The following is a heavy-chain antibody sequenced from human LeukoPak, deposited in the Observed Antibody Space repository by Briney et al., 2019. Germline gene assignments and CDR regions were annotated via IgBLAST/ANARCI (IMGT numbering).Heavy chain of an antibody. V-gene: IGHV3-23*01. Sequence: GGSLRLSCVASGFTFSTYAMSWVRQAPGKGQEWVSAISGSGGSIYYADSVKGRFTISRDNSKNTLYLQMNSLRAEDTAVYYCAKNQGSTSFYGMDVWGQGTTVTVSS. CDR2: ISGSGGSI. D-gene: IGHD2-2*01. CDR3: AKNQGSTSFYGMDV. J-gene: IGHJ6*02. CDR1: GFTFSTYA.